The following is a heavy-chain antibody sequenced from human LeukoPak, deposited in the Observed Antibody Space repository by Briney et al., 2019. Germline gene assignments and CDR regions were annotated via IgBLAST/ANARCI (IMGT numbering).Heavy chain of an antibody. V-gene: IGHV1-69*05. CDR3: ARGDVSYYDSSGYYYWSHYDY. D-gene: IGHD3-22*01. CDR2: IIPIFGTA. Sequence: ASVKVSCKASGGTFSSYAISWVRQAPGQGLEWMGGIIPIFGTANYAQKFQGRVTITRDTSASTAYMELSSLRSEDTAVYYCARGDVSYYDSSGYYYWSHYDYWGQGTLVTVSS. J-gene: IGHJ4*02. CDR1: GGTFSSYA.